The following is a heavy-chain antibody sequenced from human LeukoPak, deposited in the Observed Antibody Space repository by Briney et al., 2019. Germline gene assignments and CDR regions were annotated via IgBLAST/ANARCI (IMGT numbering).Heavy chain of an antibody. V-gene: IGHV4-38-2*02. CDR1: GYSISSGYY. D-gene: IGHD3-10*01. CDR2: IYHSGST. CDR3: ARGSVMVRGVLNYYFDY. J-gene: IGHJ4*02. Sequence: SETLSLTCTVSGYSISSGYYWGWIRQPPGKGLEWIGSIYHSGSTYYNPSLKSRVTISVDTSKNQFSLKLSSVTAADTAVYYCARGSVMVRGVLNYYFDYWGQGTLVTVSS.